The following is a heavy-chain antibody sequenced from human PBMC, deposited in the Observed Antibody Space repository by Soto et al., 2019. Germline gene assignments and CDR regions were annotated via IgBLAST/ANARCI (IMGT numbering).Heavy chain of an antibody. Sequence: QVQLVQSGAEAKKPGSSVKVSCKTSGGTFSSYAISWVRQAPGQGLEWIGGIVPLFRTTNYAQKFQGRVTITADTYTYTVYRELSGLRAGDTAVYYCARGGYSSTWSNLLDRSGLDVWGQGTTVTVSS. CDR1: GGTFSSYA. V-gene: IGHV1-69*06. CDR2: IVPLFRTT. J-gene: IGHJ6*02. D-gene: IGHD6-13*01. CDR3: ARGGYSSTWSNLLDRSGLDV.